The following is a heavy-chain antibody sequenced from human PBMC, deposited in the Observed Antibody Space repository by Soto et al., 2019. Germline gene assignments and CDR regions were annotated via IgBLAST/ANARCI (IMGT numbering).Heavy chain of an antibody. Sequence: EVQLLESGGGLVQPGGSLRLSCEASGFTFSDYAMNWVRQAPGKGLEWVSAISKDAASTYYADSVQGRFTISRENTKNTLYMQLNSMRAEDTAVYDCSIAVIGINVMGVCGKGTTVTVS. V-gene: IGHV3-23*01. CDR2: ISKDAAST. D-gene: IGHD1-26*01. J-gene: IGHJ6*04. CDR1: GFTFSDYA. CDR3: SIAVIGINVMGV.